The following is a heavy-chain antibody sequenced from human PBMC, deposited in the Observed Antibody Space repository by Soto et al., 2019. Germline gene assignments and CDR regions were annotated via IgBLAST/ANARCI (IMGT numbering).Heavy chain of an antibody. CDR1: GYTFTSYA. CDR3: VRCWGKSCPKGAFDI. CDR2: INAGNGNT. J-gene: IGHJ3*02. D-gene: IGHD2-15*01. Sequence: QVQLVQSGAEVKKPGASVKVSCKASGYTFTSYAIHWVRQAPGQRLEWMGWINAGNGNTKYSQKFQGRVTITRDTAASTAYMEVSSLRSEDTAVYYCVRCWGKSCPKGAFDIWGQGTMVTVSS. V-gene: IGHV1-3*01.